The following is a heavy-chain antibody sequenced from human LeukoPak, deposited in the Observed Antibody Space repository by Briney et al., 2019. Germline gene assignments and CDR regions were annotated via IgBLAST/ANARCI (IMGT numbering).Heavy chain of an antibody. CDR1: GFTFRNYD. J-gene: IGHJ4*02. Sequence: GGSLRLSCAASGFTFRNYDIHWIRQAPGKGLEWVSSIDTDGTYIHYADSVKGRFTVSRDDAANSLYLQMTSLRVEDTAVYYCARGRLGGHFNWMPSPPDYWGQGTLVTVSS. D-gene: IGHD3-9*01. V-gene: IGHV3-21*01. CDR2: IDTDGTYI. CDR3: ARGRLGGHFNWMPSPPDY.